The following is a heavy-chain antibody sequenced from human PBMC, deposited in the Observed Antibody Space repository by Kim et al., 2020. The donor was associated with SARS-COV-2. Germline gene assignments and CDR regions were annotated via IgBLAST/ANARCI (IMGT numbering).Heavy chain of an antibody. V-gene: IGHV3-11*06. J-gene: IGHJ6*02. CDR2: ISTTSSYT. Sequence: GGSLRLSCEASGFTFSDHYMSWIRQAPGKGQEWVSYISTTSSYTDYADSVKGRLSISRDNAKNSLYLQMNSLRAEDTAVYYCTRGHYGLDVWGQGSTVTVSS. CDR1: GFTFSDHY. CDR3: TRGHYGLDV.